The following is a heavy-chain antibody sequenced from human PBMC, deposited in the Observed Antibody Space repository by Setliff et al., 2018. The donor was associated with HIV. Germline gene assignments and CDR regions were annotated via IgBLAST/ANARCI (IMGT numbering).Heavy chain of an antibody. D-gene: IGHD3-22*01. Sequence: ASVKVSCKVSGYSLSELTMHWVRQAPGKGLDWMGGYDPEDDEIIYAQKFQGRVTMTEDTSTDTAYVELTSLRSDDTAVYYCTTYSSGFTHWGRGTLVTVSS. J-gene: IGHJ4*02. CDR3: TTYSSGFTH. V-gene: IGHV1-24*01. CDR2: YDPEDDEI. CDR1: GYSLSELT.